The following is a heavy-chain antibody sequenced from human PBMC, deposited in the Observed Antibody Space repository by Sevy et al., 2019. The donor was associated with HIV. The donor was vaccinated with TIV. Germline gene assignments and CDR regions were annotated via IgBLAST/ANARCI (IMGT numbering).Heavy chain of an antibody. CDR3: ARGGGGSYSSDYYYGMDV. Sequence: ASVKVSCKASGYTFTSYDINWVRQATGQGLEWMGWMNPNSGNTGYTQRFQGRVTMTRNTSISTAYMELSSLRSEDTAVYYCARGGGGSYSSDYYYGMDVWGQGTTVTVSS. J-gene: IGHJ6*02. CDR1: GYTFTSYD. D-gene: IGHD6-19*01. V-gene: IGHV1-8*01. CDR2: MNPNSGNT.